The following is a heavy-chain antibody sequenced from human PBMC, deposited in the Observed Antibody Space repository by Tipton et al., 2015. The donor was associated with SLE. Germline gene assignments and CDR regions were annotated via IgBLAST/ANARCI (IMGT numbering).Heavy chain of an antibody. Sequence: TLSLTCTVSGGSISSHYWSWIRQPPGKGLEWIGYIYYSGYINYNPSLKSRVTISVDTSKNQFSLKLSSVTAADTAVYYCARGIVVVIMDWFDPWGQGTLVTVSS. J-gene: IGHJ5*02. CDR3: ARGIVVVIMDWFDP. V-gene: IGHV4-59*11. CDR2: IYYSGYI. CDR1: GGSISSHY. D-gene: IGHD3-22*01.